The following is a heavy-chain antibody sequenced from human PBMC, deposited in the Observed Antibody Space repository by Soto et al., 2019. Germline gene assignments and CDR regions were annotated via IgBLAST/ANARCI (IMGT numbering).Heavy chain of an antibody. J-gene: IGHJ5*02. V-gene: IGHV3-7*03. D-gene: IGHD3-10*01. CDR3: AREWFGESGNCFDP. CDR2: IKQDGGEK. Sequence: EVQRLESGGTLVQPGGSLRLSCAASGFLFSGYWKSWVRQAPGKGLEWVANIKQDGGEKYYVDSVRGRFTISRDNAKDSLYLQMNSLRVEDPAVYYCAREWFGESGNCFDPWGQGTLVTVSS. CDR1: GFLFSGYW.